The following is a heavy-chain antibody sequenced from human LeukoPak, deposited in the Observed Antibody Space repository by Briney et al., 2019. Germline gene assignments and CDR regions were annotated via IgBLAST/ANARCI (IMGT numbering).Heavy chain of an antibody. CDR2: ISAYNGNT. V-gene: IGHV1-18*01. CDR1: GYTFTSYG. D-gene: IGHD2-15*01. J-gene: IGHJ5*02. Sequence: ASVKVSCKASGYTFTSYGISWVRQAPGQGLEWMGWISAYNGNTNYAQKLHGRVTMTTDTSTSTAYMELRSLRSDDTAVYYCARIPSCKSSGGSCYVQVHWFDPWGQGTLVTVSS. CDR3: ARIPSCKSSGGSCYVQVHWFDP.